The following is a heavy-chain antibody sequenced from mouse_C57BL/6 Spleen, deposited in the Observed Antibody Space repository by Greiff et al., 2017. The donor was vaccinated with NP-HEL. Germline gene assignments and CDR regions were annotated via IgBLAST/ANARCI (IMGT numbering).Heavy chain of an antibody. D-gene: IGHD1-1*01. V-gene: IGHV1-80*01. J-gene: IGHJ4*01. CDR3: ARSGHYYGSSYYAMDY. CDR1: GYAFSSYW. CDR2: IYPGDGDT. Sequence: QVQLQQSGAELVKPGASVKISCKASGYAFSSYWMNWVKQRPGKGLEWIGQIYPGDGDTNYNGKFKGKATLTADKSSSTAYMQLSSLTSEDSAVYFCARSGHYYGSSYYAMDYWGQGTSVTVSS.